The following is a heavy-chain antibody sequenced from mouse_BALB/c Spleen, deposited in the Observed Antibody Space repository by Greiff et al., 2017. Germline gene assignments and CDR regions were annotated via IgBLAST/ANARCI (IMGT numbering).Heavy chain of an antibody. CDR1: GFTFSDFY. CDR2: SRNKANDYTT. Sequence: EVKVVESGGGLVQPGGSLRLSCATSGFTFSDFYMEWVRQPPGKRLEWIAASRNKANDYTTEYSASVKGRFIVSRDTSQSILYLQMNALRAEDTAIYYCARERGYYAMDYWGQGTSVTVSS. V-gene: IGHV7-1*02. CDR3: ARERGYYAMDY. J-gene: IGHJ4*01.